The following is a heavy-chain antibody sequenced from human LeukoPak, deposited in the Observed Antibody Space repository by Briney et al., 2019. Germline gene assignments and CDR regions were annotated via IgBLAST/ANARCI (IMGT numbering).Heavy chain of an antibody. CDR3: ARRGAAAGYFDY. J-gene: IGHJ4*02. Sequence: SQTLSLTCTVSGGSISSGGYYWSWIRQHPGKGLEWIGHIYYSGSTYYNPSLKSRVTISVDTSKNQFSLKLSSVTAADTAVYYCARRGAAAGYFDYWGQGTLVTVSS. CDR1: GGSISSGGYY. D-gene: IGHD6-13*01. CDR2: IYYSGST. V-gene: IGHV4-31*03.